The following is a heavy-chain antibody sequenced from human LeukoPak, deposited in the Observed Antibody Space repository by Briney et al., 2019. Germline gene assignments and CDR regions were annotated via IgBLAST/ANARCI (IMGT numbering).Heavy chain of an antibody. CDR1: GFSVSSSH. D-gene: IGHD2-8*01. CDR3: ARYARGDYVDY. J-gene: IGHJ4*02. Sequence: PGGSLRLSCAASGFSVSSSHMSWVRQAPGKGLEWVSLIYSDGATYYADSVKGRFTISRDNSKNTLYLQMGSLRAEDTAVYYCARYARGDYVDYWGQGTLVTVSS. CDR2: IYSDGAT. V-gene: IGHV3-53*01.